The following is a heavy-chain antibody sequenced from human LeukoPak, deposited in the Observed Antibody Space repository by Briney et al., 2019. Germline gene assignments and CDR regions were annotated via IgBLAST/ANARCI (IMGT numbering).Heavy chain of an antibody. CDR3: AGRIYYYDSSGPTDY. CDR2: INPSGGST. D-gene: IGHD3-22*01. J-gene: IGHJ4*02. CDR1: GYTFTSYY. V-gene: IGHV1-46*01. Sequence: ASVKVSCKASGYTFTSYYMHWVRQAPGQGLEWMGIINPSGGSTSYAQKFQGRVTMTRDTSTSTVYMELSSLRSEDTAVYYCAGRIYYYDSSGPTDYWGQGTLVTVSS.